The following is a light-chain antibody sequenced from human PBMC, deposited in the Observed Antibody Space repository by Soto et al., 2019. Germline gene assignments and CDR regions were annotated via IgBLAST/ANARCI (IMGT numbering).Light chain of an antibody. J-gene: IGLJ3*02. CDR3: LLSYGPPWV. CDR2: DTI. CDR1: TGPVTRGHW. Sequence: QAVVTQEPSVTVSPGGTVTLTCGSSTGPVTRGHWPYWFQQKPGQAPRTIIYDTITKESWTPARFSGSLLGGKAALTLSGALPEDEGDYYCLLSYGPPWVFGGGTKVTVL. V-gene: IGLV7-46*01.